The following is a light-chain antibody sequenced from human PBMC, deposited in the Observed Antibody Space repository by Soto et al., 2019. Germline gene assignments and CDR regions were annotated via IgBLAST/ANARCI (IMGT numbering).Light chain of an antibody. V-gene: IGKV3-15*01. CDR3: QQYNNCPPWT. Sequence: EIVMTQSPATLSVSPGERATLSCRASQSVSSNLAWYQQKPGQAPRLLIYGASTRVTGIPARFSGSGSWTEFTLTISGLLSEDLAVYYCQQYNNCPPWTFGQGTKVEIK. CDR1: QSVSSN. CDR2: GAS. J-gene: IGKJ1*01.